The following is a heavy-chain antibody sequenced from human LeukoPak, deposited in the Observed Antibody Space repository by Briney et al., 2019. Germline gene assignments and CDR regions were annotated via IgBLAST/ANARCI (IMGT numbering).Heavy chain of an antibody. CDR1: GFSLSSYS. CDR3: AREGTRDYSDYPYYFDY. Sequence: PGGSLRRSCAASGFSLSSYSMNWVRQAPGKGLEWVSSISSSNGYIYYADSVKGRFTISRDNAKNSLYLQVNTLRAEDTAVYYCAREGTRDYSDYPYYFDYWGQGTLVTVSS. J-gene: IGHJ4*02. D-gene: IGHD4-11*01. CDR2: ISSSNGYI. V-gene: IGHV3-21*01.